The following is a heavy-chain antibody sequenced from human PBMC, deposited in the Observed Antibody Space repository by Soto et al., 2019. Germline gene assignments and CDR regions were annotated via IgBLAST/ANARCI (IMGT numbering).Heavy chain of an antibody. Sequence: QVQLVQSGAEVKKPGASVKVSCKASGYTFTSYGISWVRQTPGQGLEWMGWISAYNGNTNYAQKLQGRVTMTTDTSTSTAYMELRSLRSDDTAVYYCARDHDTMIVVVTCFDYWGQGTLVTVSS. CDR1: GYTFTSYG. CDR2: ISAYNGNT. CDR3: ARDHDTMIVVVTCFDY. V-gene: IGHV1-18*01. J-gene: IGHJ4*02. D-gene: IGHD3-22*01.